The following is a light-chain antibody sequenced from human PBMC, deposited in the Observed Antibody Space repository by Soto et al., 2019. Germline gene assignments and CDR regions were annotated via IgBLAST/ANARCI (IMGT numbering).Light chain of an antibody. CDR1: QTIYTY. Sequence: DIQMTQSPASLSASVGDRVTIICRASQTIYTYLNWYQQRPGRAPKLLIFSTYKLENGVPSRFTGGGSGTDFTLTINSLQPEDFATYYCQQSYGVPYIFGQRTKLEMK. V-gene: IGKV1-39*01. CDR3: QQSYGVPYI. CDR2: STY. J-gene: IGKJ2*01.